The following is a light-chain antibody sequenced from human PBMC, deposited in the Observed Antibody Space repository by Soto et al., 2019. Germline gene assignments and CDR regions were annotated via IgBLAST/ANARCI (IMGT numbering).Light chain of an antibody. J-gene: IGKJ1*01. Sequence: IVLTQSPGTLSLSPGERATLSCRASQSVSSSYLAWYQQRPGQAPRLLIYAVSSRATGIPDRFSGSGSATDFTLAISRLEPDDFAVYYCQQYSMSPWTFGQGTKVEIK. V-gene: IGKV3-20*01. CDR2: AVS. CDR1: QSVSSSY. CDR3: QQYSMSPWT.